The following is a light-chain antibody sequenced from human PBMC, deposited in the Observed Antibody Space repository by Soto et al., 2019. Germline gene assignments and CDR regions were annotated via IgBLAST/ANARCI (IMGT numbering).Light chain of an antibody. CDR3: AAWDDSLTGVI. Sequence: QSVLTQPPSVSGAPGQRVTISCTGSSSNIGAGYDVHWYQQLPGTAPKLLIYRNDNRPSGVPDRFSGSKSGTSASLAITGLQAEDEADYYCAAWDDSLTGVIFGGGTKLTVL. V-gene: IGLV1-40*01. J-gene: IGLJ2*01. CDR2: RND. CDR1: SSNIGAGYD.